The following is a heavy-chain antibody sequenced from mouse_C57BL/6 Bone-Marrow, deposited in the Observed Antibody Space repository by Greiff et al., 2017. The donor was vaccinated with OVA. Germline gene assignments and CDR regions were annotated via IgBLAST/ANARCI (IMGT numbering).Heavy chain of an antibody. CDR2: ISDGGSYT. CDR1: GFTFSSYA. D-gene: IGHD2-4*01. CDR3: ARGEITTVLYFDY. V-gene: IGHV5-4*03. J-gene: IGHJ2*01. Sequence: EVKLVESGGGLVKPGGSLKLSCAASGFTFSSYAMSWVRKTPEKRLEWVATISDGGSYTYYPDNVKGRFTISRDNAKNNLYLQMSHLKSEDTAMYYCARGEITTVLYFDYWGQGTTLTVSS.